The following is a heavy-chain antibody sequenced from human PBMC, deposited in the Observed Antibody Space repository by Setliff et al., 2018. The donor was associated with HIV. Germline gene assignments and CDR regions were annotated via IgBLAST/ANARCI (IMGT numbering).Heavy chain of an antibody. CDR1: GGSFSDYY. CDR2: INHSGSS. CDR3: AGDRGVANYFDY. V-gene: IGHV4-34*01. J-gene: IGHJ4*01. Sequence: LSLTCAVSGGSFSDYYWTWIRQPPEKGLEWIGEINHSGSSNYNSSLKSRVTISVDTSKNQFSVRLNSVTAADTAVYYCAGDRGVANYFDYWGHGTLVTVSS. D-gene: IGHD3-10*01.